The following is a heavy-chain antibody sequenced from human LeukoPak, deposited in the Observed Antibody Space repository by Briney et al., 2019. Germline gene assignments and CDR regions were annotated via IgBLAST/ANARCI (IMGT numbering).Heavy chain of an antibody. CDR1: GFTFINYW. J-gene: IGHJ4*02. V-gene: IGHV3-74*01. CDR3: EIEPRGGILAY. Sequence: GGSLRLSCAASGFTFINYWMHWVRQAPGKGLVWVSRINSNGSTTNYADSVKGRFTISRDNAKNTLYLQMNSLRAEDTAVYYCEIEPRGGILAYWGEGTLVTVSS. CDR2: INSNGSTT. D-gene: IGHD3-10*01.